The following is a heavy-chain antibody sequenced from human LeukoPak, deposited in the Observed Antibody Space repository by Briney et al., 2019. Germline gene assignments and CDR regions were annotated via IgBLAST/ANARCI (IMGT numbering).Heavy chain of an antibody. V-gene: IGHV4-31*03. CDR3: ARSGLYYPGSGSFDY. CDR1: GDSVTSGGYY. J-gene: IGHJ4*02. Sequence: SETLSLTCTVSGDSVTSGGYYWNWIRQHPVKGLEWIGYIYYTGSTNYNPSLKSRINISADTSKNQFSLKLKSVTAADTAIYYCARSGLYYPGSGSFDYWGQGALVTVSS. D-gene: IGHD3-10*01. CDR2: IYYTGST.